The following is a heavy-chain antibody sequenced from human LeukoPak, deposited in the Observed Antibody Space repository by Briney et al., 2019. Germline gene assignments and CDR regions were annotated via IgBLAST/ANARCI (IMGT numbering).Heavy chain of an antibody. CDR3: ARTLTYYDDTSGRSDAFDI. Sequence: SETLSLTCTVSGGSISSSSYYWGWIRQPPGKGLEWIGSIFYSGSTYYNPSLKSRVTISVDTSQKQFSLKLSSVTAADTAVYYCARTLTYYDDTSGRSDAFDIWGQGTMVTVSS. V-gene: IGHV4-39*01. CDR1: GGSISSSSYY. D-gene: IGHD3-22*01. J-gene: IGHJ3*02. CDR2: IFYSGST.